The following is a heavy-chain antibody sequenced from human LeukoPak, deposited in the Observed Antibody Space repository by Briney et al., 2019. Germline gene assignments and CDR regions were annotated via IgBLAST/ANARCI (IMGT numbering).Heavy chain of an antibody. J-gene: IGHJ4*02. D-gene: IGHD3-22*01. V-gene: IGHV3-23*01. CDR2: ISGSGGST. CDR1: GFTFSSYA. CDR3: AYQREDYYDSSGLFDY. Sequence: GGSLRLSCAASGFTFSSYAMSWVRQAPGKGLEWVSAISGSGGSTYYADSVKGRFTISRDNSKNTLYLQMNSLRAEDTAVCYCAYQREDYYDSSGLFDYWGQGTLVTVSS.